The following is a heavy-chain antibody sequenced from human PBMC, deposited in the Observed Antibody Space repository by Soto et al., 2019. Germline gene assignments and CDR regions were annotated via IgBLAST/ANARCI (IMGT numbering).Heavy chain of an antibody. CDR3: AREMATMSFDY. V-gene: IGHV1-3*01. CDR1: GYTFTSYA. Sequence: GASVKVSCKASGYTFTSYAMHWVRQAPGQRLEWMGWINPGNGKANYSQKFQGRVTITADESTSTAYMELSSLRSEDTAVYYCAREMATMSFDYWGQGTLVTVSS. J-gene: IGHJ4*02. D-gene: IGHD5-12*01. CDR2: INPGNGKA.